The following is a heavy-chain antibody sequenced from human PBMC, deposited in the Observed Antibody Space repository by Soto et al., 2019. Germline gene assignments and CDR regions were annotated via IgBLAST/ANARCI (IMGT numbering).Heavy chain of an antibody. CDR1: GFTFRSYV. J-gene: IGHJ1*01. CDR3: ARWGTTGGLDV. D-gene: IGHD3-16*01. Sequence: QVQLVESGGGVVQPGTSLRVSCVGSGFTFRSYVIHWVRQPPGKGLEWVALTSYDGSDKYYDDSVRGRFTISRDNSRNTVDLKMDSLRLEDTALYYCARWGTTGGLDVWGQGTLVSVSS. CDR2: TSYDGSDK. V-gene: IGHV3-30*19.